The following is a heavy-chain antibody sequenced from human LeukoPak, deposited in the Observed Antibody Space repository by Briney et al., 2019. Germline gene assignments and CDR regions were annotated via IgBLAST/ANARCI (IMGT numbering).Heavy chain of an antibody. CDR1: GYTFTSYG. CDR3: ARDTEGWYLSMNMDWFDP. D-gene: IGHD2-15*01. J-gene: IGHJ5*02. Sequence: GASVKLCCKASGYTFTSYGISWVRQAPGQGLEWMGWISAYNGNTNYAQKLQGRVTMTTDTSTSTAYMELRSLRSDDTAVYYCARDTEGWYLSMNMDWFDPWGQGTLVTVSS. V-gene: IGHV1-18*01. CDR2: ISAYNGNT.